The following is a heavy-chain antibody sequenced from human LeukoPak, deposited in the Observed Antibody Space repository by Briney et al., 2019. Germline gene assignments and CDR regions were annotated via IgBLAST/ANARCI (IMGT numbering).Heavy chain of an antibody. CDR1: GFTFSSYS. CDR2: ISSSSSYI. Sequence: GGSLRLSCAASGFTFSSYSMNWVRQAPGKGLEWVSSISSSSSYIYYADSVKGRFTISRDNAKNSLYLQMNSLRAEDTAVYYCARGDFWSGYYWNAFDIWGQGTMVTVSS. CDR3: ARGDFWSGYYWNAFDI. D-gene: IGHD3-3*01. V-gene: IGHV3-21*01. J-gene: IGHJ3*02.